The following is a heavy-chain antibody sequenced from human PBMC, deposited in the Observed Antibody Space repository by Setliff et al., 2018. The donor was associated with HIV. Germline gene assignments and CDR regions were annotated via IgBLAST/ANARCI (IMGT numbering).Heavy chain of an antibody. CDR1: GLTVSSTY. D-gene: IGHD1-26*01. CDR3: AKPTSGMYPRAFDL. V-gene: IGHV3-23*01. CDR2: ISGSGDRT. Sequence: PGGSLRLSCAASGLTVSSTYMNWVRQAPGKGLKWVSGISGSGDRTYYADSVKGRFTVSRDNSKNTLFLQMNNLRAEDTAIYFCAKPTSGMYPRAFDLWGRGTVVTVSS. J-gene: IGHJ3*01.